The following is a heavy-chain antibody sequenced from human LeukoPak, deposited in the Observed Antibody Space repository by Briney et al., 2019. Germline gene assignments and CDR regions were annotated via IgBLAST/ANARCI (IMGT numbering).Heavy chain of an antibody. CDR2: ISSSGSTI. D-gene: IGHD3-10*01. CDR3: ARDSGGGVDY. CDR1: GFTFSSYE. V-gene: IGHV3-48*03. Sequence: PGGSLRLSCAASGFTFSSYEMNWVRQAPGKGLEWVSYISSSGSTIYYAVSVKGRFTISRDNAKNSLYLQMNSLRAEDTAVYYCARDSGGGVDYWGQGTLVTVSS. J-gene: IGHJ4*02.